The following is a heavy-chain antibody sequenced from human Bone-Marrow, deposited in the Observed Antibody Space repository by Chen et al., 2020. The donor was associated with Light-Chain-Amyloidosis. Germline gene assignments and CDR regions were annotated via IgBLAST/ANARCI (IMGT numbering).Heavy chain of an antibody. J-gene: IGHJ4*02. V-gene: IGHV4-39*07. CDR2: IFYGDIR. Sequence: QLQLQESGPGLGEPSETLSLTCTVSGGSISSSSHYWGWIRQPPGKGPEWIGSIFYGDIRYYNPSLNRRVTISVDPSNNQVSLSLTSVTAGDTAVYYCARLNNYYDSSGYYRVFDYWGQGTLVTVSS. D-gene: IGHD3-22*01. CDR3: ARLNNYYDSSGYYRVFDY. CDR1: GGSISSSSHY.